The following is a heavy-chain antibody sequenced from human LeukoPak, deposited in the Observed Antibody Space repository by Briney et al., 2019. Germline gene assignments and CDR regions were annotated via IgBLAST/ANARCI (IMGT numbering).Heavy chain of an antibody. Sequence: PGGSLRLSCAASGFTVSSNYMSWVRQAPGKGLEWVSVIYSGGSTYYADSVKGRFTISRDNSKNTLYLQMNSLRAEDTAVYYCARGSSSWYYYYYYMDVWGKGTTVTVSS. J-gene: IGHJ6*03. CDR1: GFTVSSNY. D-gene: IGHD6-13*01. CDR2: IYSGGST. V-gene: IGHV3-66*02. CDR3: ARGSSSWYYYYYYMDV.